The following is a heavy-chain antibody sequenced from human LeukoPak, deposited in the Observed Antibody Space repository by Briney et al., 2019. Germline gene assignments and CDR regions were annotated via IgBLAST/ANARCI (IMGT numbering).Heavy chain of an antibody. CDR1: GDSVSSNIAA. V-gene: IGHV6-1*01. J-gene: IGHJ4*02. CDR2: TYYRSKWYN. CDR3: ARGPRGSNDY. Sequence: PSETLSLTCSISGDSVSSNIAAWNWIRQSPSRGLEWLGRTYYRSKWYNDYALSVKGRITINSDTSKNQFSLQLNSVIPEDTAVYYCARGPRGSNDYWGQGTLVTVSS. D-gene: IGHD1-14*01.